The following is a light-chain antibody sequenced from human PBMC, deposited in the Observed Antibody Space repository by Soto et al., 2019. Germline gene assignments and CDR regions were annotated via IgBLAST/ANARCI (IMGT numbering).Light chain of an antibody. V-gene: IGKV1-9*01. CDR3: QQLESYPST. CDR2: AAS. Sequence: IQLTQSPSSLSASVGDRVTITCRASQDLNSFLAWYQQKPGKAPKLLIYAASTLQSGVPSRFSGSGSGTDFTLTISSLQPEDFATYYCQQLESYPSTFGGGTKVEIK. CDR1: QDLNSF. J-gene: IGKJ4*01.